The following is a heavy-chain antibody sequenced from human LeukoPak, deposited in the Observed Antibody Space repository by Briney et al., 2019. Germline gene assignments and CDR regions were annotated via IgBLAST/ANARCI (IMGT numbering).Heavy chain of an antibody. D-gene: IGHD1-26*01. Sequence: SETLSLTCTVSSGSISSYYCSWIRQPPGKGLEWIGYIYYSGSTNYNPSLKSRVTISVDTSRNQFSLKLSSVTAADTAVYYCASSSTEATTDVGTVDYWGQGTLVTVSS. CDR1: SGSISSYY. CDR3: ASSSTEATTDVGTVDY. J-gene: IGHJ4*02. V-gene: IGHV4-59*12. CDR2: IYYSGST.